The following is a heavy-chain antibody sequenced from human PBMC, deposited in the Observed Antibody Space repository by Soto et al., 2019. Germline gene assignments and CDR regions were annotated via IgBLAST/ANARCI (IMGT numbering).Heavy chain of an antibody. D-gene: IGHD2-2*01. CDR2: IYYSGST. CDR3: SGVSTSALHFAY. V-gene: IGHV4-31*03. J-gene: IGHJ4*02. CDR1: SASPSPGGNL. Sequence: PSQNLSLTHTVSSASPSPGGNLWSRIRQQPGKGLEWIGYIYYSGSTCYNPSLKSRVTISVDTSKNQFSLTLSSVTAADTAVYYCSGVSTSALHFAYWGQGTLVTVSS.